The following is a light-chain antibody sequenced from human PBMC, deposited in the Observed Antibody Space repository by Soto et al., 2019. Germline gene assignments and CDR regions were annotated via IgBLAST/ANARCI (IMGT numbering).Light chain of an antibody. V-gene: IGKV1-39*01. CDR1: QSISTF. Sequence: DIQMTQSPSSLSASVGDRVTITCRASQSISTFLNWYQQKPLKAPTLLIYAASSLRSGVPSRFSGGGSGTDVTLTISSLQPEDIATYYCHQSDSLPHTFGQGTRLEIK. J-gene: IGKJ2*01. CDR2: AAS. CDR3: HQSDSLPHT.